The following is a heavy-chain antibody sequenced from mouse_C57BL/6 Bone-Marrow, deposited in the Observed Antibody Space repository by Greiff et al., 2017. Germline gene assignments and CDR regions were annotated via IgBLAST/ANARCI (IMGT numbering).Heavy chain of an antibody. CDR2: IWSGGST. D-gene: IGHD2-4*01. CDR1: GFSLTSYG. CDR3: ARNGYDYDEGFAY. J-gene: IGHJ3*01. V-gene: IGHV2-2*01. Sequence: VQLQQSGPGLVQPSQSLSITCTVSGFSLTSYGVHWVRQSPGKGLEWLGVIWSGGSTDYNAAFISRLSISKDNYKSQVFFKMNSLQADDTAIYYCARNGYDYDEGFAYWGQGTLVTVSA.